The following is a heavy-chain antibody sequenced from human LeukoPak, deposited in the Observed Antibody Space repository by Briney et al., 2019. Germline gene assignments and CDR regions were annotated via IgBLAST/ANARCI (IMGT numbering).Heavy chain of an antibody. J-gene: IGHJ4*02. Sequence: GASVKVSCKASGGTFISYAISGVGQARGEGREGMGRIIPIVGTANYAQKFQGRVTITTDESTSTPYMELSSLRSEDTAVYYCARSTVSIVVVTAIAFDYWGQGTLVTVSS. V-gene: IGHV1-69*05. CDR2: IIPIVGTA. CDR1: GGTFISYA. D-gene: IGHD2-21*02. CDR3: ARSTVSIVVVTAIAFDY.